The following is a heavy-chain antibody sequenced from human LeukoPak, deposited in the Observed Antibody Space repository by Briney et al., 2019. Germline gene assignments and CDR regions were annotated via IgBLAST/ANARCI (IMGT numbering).Heavy chain of an antibody. D-gene: IGHD1-1*01. CDR3: ARGRYNWAYNWFDP. Sequence: SETLSLTCAVYGGSFSGYYWSWIRQPPGKGLEWIGEINHSGSTNYNPSLKSRVTISVDTSKNQFSLKLSSATAADTAVYYCARGRYNWAYNWFDPWGQGTLVTVSS. CDR1: GGSFSGYY. V-gene: IGHV4-34*01. J-gene: IGHJ5*02. CDR2: INHSGST.